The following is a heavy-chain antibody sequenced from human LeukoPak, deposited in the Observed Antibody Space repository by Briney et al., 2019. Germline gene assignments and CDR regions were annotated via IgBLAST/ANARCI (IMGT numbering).Heavy chain of an antibody. V-gene: IGHV3-23*01. CDR3: AKPARTHHADS. Sequence: AGGSLRLSCAASGFTFSSYAMSWVRQAPGKGLEWVAAIRGIGGSTYYADSVKGRFTIYRDNSKNTLYLQMNRLRAEDTAVKYRAKPARTHHADSWGQGTLVTVS. CDR2: IRGIGGST. CDR1: GFTFSSYA. J-gene: IGHJ4*02. D-gene: IGHD1-14*01.